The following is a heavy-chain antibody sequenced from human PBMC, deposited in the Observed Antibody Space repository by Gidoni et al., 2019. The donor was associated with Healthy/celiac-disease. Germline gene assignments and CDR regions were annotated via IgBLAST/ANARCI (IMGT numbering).Heavy chain of an antibody. CDR1: GFTFSSDS. Sequence: EVHLVESGGGLVQPGGSLRLSCAASGFTFSSDSMNWVRQAPGKGLEWVSYISSSSSTIYYADSVKGRFTISRDNAKNSLYLQMNSLRAEDTAVYYCAREGYDILTGRGHFDYWGQGTLVTVSS. CDR2: ISSSSSTI. V-gene: IGHV3-48*04. CDR3: AREGYDILTGRGHFDY. D-gene: IGHD3-9*01. J-gene: IGHJ4*02.